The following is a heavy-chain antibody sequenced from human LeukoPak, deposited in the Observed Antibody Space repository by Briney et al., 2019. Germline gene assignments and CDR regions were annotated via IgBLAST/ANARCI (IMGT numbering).Heavy chain of an antibody. D-gene: IGHD3-10*01. Sequence: SETLSLTCAVYGGSFSGYYWSWIRQPPGKGLEWIGEINHSGSTNYNPSLKSRVTISVDTSKNQFSLKLSSVTAADTAVYYCARVMGQMVRGVSGRYYYYYGMDVWGQGTTVTVSS. J-gene: IGHJ6*02. CDR1: GGSFSGYY. CDR3: ARVMGQMVRGVSGRYYYYYGMDV. V-gene: IGHV4-34*01. CDR2: INHSGST.